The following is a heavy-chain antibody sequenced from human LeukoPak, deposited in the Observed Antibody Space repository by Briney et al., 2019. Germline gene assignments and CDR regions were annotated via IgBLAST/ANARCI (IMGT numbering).Heavy chain of an antibody. CDR3: ARAAPYYYYMDV. Sequence: PSQTLSLTCNVSGGSISSGGYYWSWIRQHPGKGLEWIGYIYYSGSTYYNPSLKSRVTISVDTSKNQFSLELSPVTAADTAVYYCARAAPYYYYMDVWGKGTTVTVSS. CDR1: GGSISSGGYY. V-gene: IGHV4-31*03. CDR2: IYYSGST. J-gene: IGHJ6*03.